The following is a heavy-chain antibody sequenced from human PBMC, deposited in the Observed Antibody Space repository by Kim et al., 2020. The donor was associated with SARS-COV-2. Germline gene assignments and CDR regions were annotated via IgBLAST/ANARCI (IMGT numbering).Heavy chain of an antibody. D-gene: IGHD3-3*01. J-gene: IGHJ6*02. CDR2: ISSDGSNK. V-gene: IGHV3-30*18. CDR1: GFTFSSYC. Sequence: GGSLRLSCAASGFTFSSYCMNWVRQAPGKGLEWVAVISSDGSNKYYADSVKGRFTISRDNSKNTLYLQMNSLRAEDTAVYYCAKDHTICGVVLLTPNYCMVVWVRGTTVTVSS. CDR3: AKDHTICGVVLLTPNYCMVV.